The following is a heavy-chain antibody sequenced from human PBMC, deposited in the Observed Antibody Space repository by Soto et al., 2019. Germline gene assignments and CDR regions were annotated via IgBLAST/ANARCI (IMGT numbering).Heavy chain of an antibody. CDR2: IWYDGSNK. V-gene: IGHV3-33*01. CDR1: GFTFSSYG. J-gene: IGHJ3*02. Sequence: GGSLRLSCAASGFTFSSYGMHWVRQAPGKGLEWLAVIWYDGSNKYYADSVKGRFTISRDNSKNTLYLQMNSLRAEDTAVYYCARDPYCDILTGDDDAFDIWGQGTMVTVSS. D-gene: IGHD3-9*01. CDR3: ARDPYCDILTGDDDAFDI.